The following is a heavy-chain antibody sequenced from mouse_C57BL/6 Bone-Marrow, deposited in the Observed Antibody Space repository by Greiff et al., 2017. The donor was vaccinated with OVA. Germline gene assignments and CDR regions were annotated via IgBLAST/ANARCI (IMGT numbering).Heavy chain of an antibody. CDR3: ARFPYYYGSSPPQAWFAY. CDR1: GYTFTSYW. J-gene: IGHJ3*01. CDR2: IDPSDSYT. Sequence: QVQLQQPGAELVKPGASVKLSCKASGYTFTSYWMQWVKQRPGQGLEWIGEIDPSDSYTNYNQKFKGKATLTVDTSSSTAYMQLNSLTSEDSAVYYCARFPYYYGSSPPQAWFAYWGQGTLVTVSA. D-gene: IGHD1-1*01. V-gene: IGHV1-50*01.